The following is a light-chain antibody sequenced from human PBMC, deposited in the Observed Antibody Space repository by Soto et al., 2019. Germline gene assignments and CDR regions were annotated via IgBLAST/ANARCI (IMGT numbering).Light chain of an antibody. J-gene: IGKJ1*01. CDR1: QSVSSN. Sequence: EIVMTQSPATLSVSPGERATLSCRASQSVSSNLAWYQQTPGQAPRLLIFDASTRATGIPARFSGSGSGTEFTLTISSLQSEDFAVYYCLQYDNWLGTFGQGTKVEVK. CDR2: DAS. V-gene: IGKV3D-15*01. CDR3: LQYDNWLGT.